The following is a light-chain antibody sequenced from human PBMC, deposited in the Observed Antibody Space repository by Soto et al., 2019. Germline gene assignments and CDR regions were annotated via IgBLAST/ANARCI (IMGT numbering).Light chain of an antibody. V-gene: IGKV3-15*01. CDR1: QSVSSN. CDR3: QQYYSYPAT. CDR2: GAS. Sequence: EIVMTQSPATLSVSPGERATLSCRASQSVSSNLAWYQQKPGQAPRLLIYGASTRATGIPARFSGSGSGTDFTLTISCLQSEDFATYYCQQYYSYPATLGPGTRLEIK. J-gene: IGKJ5*01.